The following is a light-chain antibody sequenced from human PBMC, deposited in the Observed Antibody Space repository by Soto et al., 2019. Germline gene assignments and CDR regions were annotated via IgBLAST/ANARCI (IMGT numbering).Light chain of an antibody. CDR3: QQSYSTPFT. CDR1: QSISSY. CDR2: AAS. Sequence: IQMTQSPSSLSSSVGDRVTLTCLASQSISSYLNWYKQKPGKAPKLLSYAASSLQSGVPSRVSGSGAGTDFTLTISSLQPEDFATYYCQQSYSTPFTFGPGTKVDIK. V-gene: IGKV1-39*01. J-gene: IGKJ3*01.